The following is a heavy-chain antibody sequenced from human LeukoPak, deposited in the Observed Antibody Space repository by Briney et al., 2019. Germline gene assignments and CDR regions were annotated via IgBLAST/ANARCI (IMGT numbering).Heavy chain of an antibody. Sequence: GGSLRLSCAASGFTVRNYWMTWVRQAPGKGLEWVANIKKDGSEKYYVDSVKGRFTISRDNARNLVYLQMDSLRAEDTAVYYCGRDIGYDVFDMWGQGTKVTASS. CDR3: GRDIGYDVFDM. CDR1: GFTVRNYW. D-gene: IGHD2-15*01. CDR2: IKKDGSEK. V-gene: IGHV3-7*01. J-gene: IGHJ3*02.